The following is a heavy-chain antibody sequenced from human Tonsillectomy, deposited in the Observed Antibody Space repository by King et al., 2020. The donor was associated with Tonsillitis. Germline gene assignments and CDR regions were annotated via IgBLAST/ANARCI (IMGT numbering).Heavy chain of an antibody. V-gene: IGHV3-53*01. CDR2: IYSGGCT. CDR1: GFTVSSNY. J-gene: IGHJ5*02. Sequence: VQLVESGGGFIQPGGSLRLSCAASGFTVSSNYMSWGRQAPGKGLEWVSGIYSGGCTYYADSVKGRFTFSRDNSKNTLDLQMNSLRAEDTAGYYCAREEYGSGSWGASPKFDPWGQGTLVTVSS. CDR3: AREEYGSGSWGASPKFDP. D-gene: IGHD3-10*01.